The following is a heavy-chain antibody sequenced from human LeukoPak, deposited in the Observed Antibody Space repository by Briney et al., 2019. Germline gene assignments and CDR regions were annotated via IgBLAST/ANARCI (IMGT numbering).Heavy chain of an antibody. D-gene: IGHD2-21*02. CDR1: GGSINNYY. CDR2: IYYDGYT. J-gene: IGHJ4*02. V-gene: IGHV4-59*08. CDR3: ARHLTCGDICYFLDY. Sequence: SETLSLTCTVSGGSINNYYWSWIRQPPGKGLEWIGDIYYDGYTNYNPSLKSRATISVDTSKNQFSLKLSSVTAADTAVYYCARHLTCGDICYFLDYWGQETLVTVSS.